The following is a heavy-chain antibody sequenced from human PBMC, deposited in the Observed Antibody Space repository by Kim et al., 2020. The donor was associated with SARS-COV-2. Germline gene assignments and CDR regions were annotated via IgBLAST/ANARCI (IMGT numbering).Heavy chain of an antibody. J-gene: IGHJ4*02. CDR2: IYYSGST. V-gene: IGHV4-31*03. CDR3: ARTRITMIVVVTHFDY. Sequence: SETLSLTCTVSGGSISSGGYYWSWIRQHPGKGLEWIGYIYYSGSTYYNPSLKSRVTISVYTSKNQFSLKLSSVTAADTAVYYCARTRITMIVVVTHFDYWGQETLVTVSS. CDR1: GGSISSGGYY. D-gene: IGHD3-22*01.